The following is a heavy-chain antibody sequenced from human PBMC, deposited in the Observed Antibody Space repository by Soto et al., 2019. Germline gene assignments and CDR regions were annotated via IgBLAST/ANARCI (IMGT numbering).Heavy chain of an antibody. CDR1: EFSLSNARMG. CDR2: ILLNDEI. D-gene: IGHD3-9*01. V-gene: IGHV2-26*01. J-gene: IGHJ5*02. Sequence: VSGPTLVNPTETFTLTCTVSEFSLSNARMGVSWIRQPPGKALEWLAHILLNDEISYSTHLKSRLTIFKDTSKSQVVLTMTNMDRVDTDTYYCARILLTGYYNDYCNCFDPWGQGTLVTVSS. CDR3: ARILLTGYYNDYCNCFDP.